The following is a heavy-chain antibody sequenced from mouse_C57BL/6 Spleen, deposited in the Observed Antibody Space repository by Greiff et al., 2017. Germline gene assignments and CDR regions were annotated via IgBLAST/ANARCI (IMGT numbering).Heavy chain of an antibody. CDR1: GYTFTSYW. D-gene: IGHD1-1*01. CDR2: IYPSDSET. V-gene: IGHV1-61*01. CDR3: EGRGNYGSSYEGYFDV. Sequence: QVHVKQPGAELVRPGSSVKLSCKASGYTFTSYWMDWVKQRPGQGLEWIGNIYPSDSETHYNQKFKDKATLTVDKSSSTAYMQLSSLTSEDSAVYYCEGRGNYGSSYEGYFDVWGTGTTVTVSS. J-gene: IGHJ1*03.